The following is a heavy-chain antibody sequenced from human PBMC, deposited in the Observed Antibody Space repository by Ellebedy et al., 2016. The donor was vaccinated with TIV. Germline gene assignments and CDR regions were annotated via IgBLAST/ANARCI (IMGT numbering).Heavy chain of an antibody. CDR1: GFTFSSYS. V-gene: IGHV3-21*01. Sequence: GESLKISXAASGFTFSSYSMNWVRQAPGKGLEWVSSISSSSSYIYYADSVKGRFTISRDNAKNSLYLQMNSLRAEDTAVYYCATDLAAANSEYYYYMDVWGKGTTVTVSS. CDR2: ISSSSSYI. J-gene: IGHJ6*03. D-gene: IGHD6-13*01. CDR3: ATDLAAANSEYYYYMDV.